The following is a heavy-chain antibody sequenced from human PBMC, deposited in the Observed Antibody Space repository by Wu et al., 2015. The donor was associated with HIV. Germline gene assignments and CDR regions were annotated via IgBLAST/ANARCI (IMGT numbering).Heavy chain of an antibody. CDR3: ARGYCSSTSCYRLFVY. V-gene: IGHV1-2*02. D-gene: IGHD2-2*01. CDR1: GYTFTGYY. Sequence: QVQLVQSGAEVKKPGASVKVSCKASGYTFTGYYMHWVRQAPGQGLEWMGWINPNSGGTNYAQKFQGRVTMTRDTSISTAYMELSRLRSDDTAVYYCARGYCSSTSCYRLFVYWGQGTLVTVSS. J-gene: IGHJ4*02. CDR2: INPNSGGT.